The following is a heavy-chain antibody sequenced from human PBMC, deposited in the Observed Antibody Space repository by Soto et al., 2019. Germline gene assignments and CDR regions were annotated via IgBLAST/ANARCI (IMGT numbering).Heavy chain of an antibody. CDR3: ARGPNSSSWYLVSDYYYGMDV. Sequence: PPGKGLEWIGEIYHSGSTNYNPSLKSRVTMTRDTSISTAYMELSRLRSDDTAVYYCARGPNSSSWYLVSDYYYGMDVWGQGTTVTVSS. V-gene: IGHV4-4*02. CDR2: IYHSGST. J-gene: IGHJ6*02. D-gene: IGHD6-13*01.